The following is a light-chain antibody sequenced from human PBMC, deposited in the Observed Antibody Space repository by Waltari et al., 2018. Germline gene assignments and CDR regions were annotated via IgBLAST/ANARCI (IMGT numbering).Light chain of an antibody. CDR1: PCPVSPTSY. J-gene: IGLJ3*02. Sequence: HTVVTPEPSLSVSPGGTVTPPCSFRPCPVSPTSYASWYQQTPGQAPRTLVYKINIRSSGVPDRFSGSMLGNKAALTITGAQAEDESDYYCVLYLGSGIWVFGGGTKLTVL. V-gene: IGLV8-61*01. CDR3: VLYLGSGIWV. CDR2: KIN.